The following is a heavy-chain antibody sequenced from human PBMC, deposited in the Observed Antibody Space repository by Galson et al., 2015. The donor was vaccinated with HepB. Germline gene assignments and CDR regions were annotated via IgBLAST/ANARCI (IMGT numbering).Heavy chain of an antibody. CDR1: GFTFSSYW. J-gene: IGHJ4*02. Sequence: SLRLSCAASGFTFSSYWMHWVRQAPGKGLVWVSRINSDGGSTSYADSVKGRFTISGDNAKNTLYLQMNSLRAEDTAVYYRARDARYGSGSYYLKYWGQGTLVTVSS. V-gene: IGHV3-74*01. D-gene: IGHD3-10*01. CDR2: INSDGGST. CDR3: ARDARYGSGSYYLKY.